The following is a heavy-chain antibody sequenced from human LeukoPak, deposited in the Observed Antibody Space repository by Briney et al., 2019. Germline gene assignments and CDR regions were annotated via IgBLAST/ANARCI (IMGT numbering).Heavy chain of an antibody. CDR3: AKGVGTAAAGPGVFDY. J-gene: IGHJ4*02. D-gene: IGHD6-13*01. V-gene: IGHV3-23*01. CDR1: GFTFSNYA. CDR2: ISSNGGTT. Sequence: GGSLRLSCAASGFTFSNYAMSWVRQGPGKGLEWVSAISSNGGTTYYADSVKGRFTISRDNSKNTLYLQMNSLRAEDTAVYYYAKGVGTAAAGPGVFDYWGQGTLVTVSS.